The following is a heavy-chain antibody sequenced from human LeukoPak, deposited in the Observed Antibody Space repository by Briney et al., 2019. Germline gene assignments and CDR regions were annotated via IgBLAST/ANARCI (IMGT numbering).Heavy chain of an antibody. Sequence: ASVKVSCKASGYTFDSYGMHWVRQAPGQRLEWMGWINAGNENTKYSQKFQGRVSITRDTSASTAYMELSSLTSEDTAVYYCARDLYGDYFDYWGQGTLVTVSS. CDR3: ARDLYGDYFDY. J-gene: IGHJ4*02. CDR1: GYTFDSYG. D-gene: IGHD3-16*01. CDR2: INAGNENT. V-gene: IGHV1-3*01.